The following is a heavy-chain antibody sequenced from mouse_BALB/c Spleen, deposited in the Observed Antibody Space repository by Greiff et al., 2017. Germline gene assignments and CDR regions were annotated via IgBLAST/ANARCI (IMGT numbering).Heavy chain of an antibody. J-gene: IGHJ3*01. CDR2: ISSGSSTI. D-gene: IGHD2-1*01. CDR1: GFTFSSYT. CDR3: ARGGNYVLAWFAY. V-gene: IGHV5-17*02. Sequence: EVKLVESGGGLVQPGGSLKLSCAASGFTFSSYTMSWVRQTPEKRLEWVAYISSGSSTIYYADTVKGRFTISRDNPKNTLFLQMTSLRSEDTAMYYCARGGNYVLAWFAYWGQGTLVTVSA.